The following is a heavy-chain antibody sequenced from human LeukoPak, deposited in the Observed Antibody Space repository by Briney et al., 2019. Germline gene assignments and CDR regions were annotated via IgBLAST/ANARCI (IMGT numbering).Heavy chain of an antibody. V-gene: IGHV4-34*01. CDR3: ARGDILTGYSD. J-gene: IGHJ4*02. D-gene: IGHD3-9*01. Sequence: SETLSLTCAVYGGSFSGCYWSWIRQPPGKGLEWIGEINHRGSTKYNPSLNSRVTISVDTSKNQCSLKLSSVTAADTAVYYCARGDILTGYSDWGQGTLVTVSS. CDR1: GGSFSGCY. CDR2: INHRGST.